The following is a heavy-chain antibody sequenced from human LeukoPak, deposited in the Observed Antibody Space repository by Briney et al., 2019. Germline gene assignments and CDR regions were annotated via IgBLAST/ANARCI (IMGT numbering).Heavy chain of an antibody. CDR2: ISGSGGNT. V-gene: IGHV3-23*01. J-gene: IGHJ4*02. D-gene: IGHD5-12*01. CDR3: AREDDSGYDLYDY. CDR1: GFTFSNYA. Sequence: GGSLRLSCAASGFTFSNYAMSWVRQAPGKGLEWVSTISGSGGNTYYADSVKGRFTISRDNAKNSLYLQMNSLRAEDTAVYYCAREDDSGYDLYDYWGQGTLVTVSS.